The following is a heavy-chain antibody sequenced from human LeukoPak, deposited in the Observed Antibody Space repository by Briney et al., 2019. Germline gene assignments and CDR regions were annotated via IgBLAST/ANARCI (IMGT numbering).Heavy chain of an antibody. CDR1: GFTFRTYW. CDR3: ARDQYDSWSRRGNFDS. V-gene: IGHV3-7*03. J-gene: IGHJ4*02. Sequence: GGSLRLSCAASGFTFRTYWMSWVRQAPGKGLEWEANIKHDGSEKNYVDSVKGRFTVSRDNTKNSLYLQMNSLRAEDTGVFYCARDQYDSWSRRGNFDSWGQGTLVIVSS. D-gene: IGHD3-3*01. CDR2: IKHDGSEK.